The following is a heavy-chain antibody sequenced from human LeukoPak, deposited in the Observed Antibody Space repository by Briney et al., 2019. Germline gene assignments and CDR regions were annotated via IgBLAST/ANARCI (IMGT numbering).Heavy chain of an antibody. J-gene: IGHJ4*02. CDR2: ISSSSSTV. CDR3: ASGQLGGLY. D-gene: IGHD2-2*01. V-gene: IGHV3-48*04. Sequence: GGSLRLSCAAPGFTFSDYAMNWVRQAPGKGLEWVSYISSSSSTVYYADSVKGRCTISRDNSKNSLYLQMHSLRVEDTAVYYCASGQLGGLYWGQGTLITVSS. CDR1: GFTFSDYA.